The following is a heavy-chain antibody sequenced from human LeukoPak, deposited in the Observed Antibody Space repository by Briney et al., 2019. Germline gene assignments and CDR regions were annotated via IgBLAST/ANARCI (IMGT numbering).Heavy chain of an antibody. CDR1: GGSISSYY. V-gene: IGHV4-59*12. J-gene: IGHJ4*02. Sequence: SETLSLTCTVSGGSISSYYWSWIRQPPGKGLEWIGYIYYSGSTNYNPSLKSRVTMSVDTSKNQFSLKLSSVTAADTAVYYCARVAFAPTIAAADYFDYWGQGTLVTVSS. CDR3: ARVAFAPTIAAADYFDY. D-gene: IGHD6-13*01. CDR2: IYYSGST.